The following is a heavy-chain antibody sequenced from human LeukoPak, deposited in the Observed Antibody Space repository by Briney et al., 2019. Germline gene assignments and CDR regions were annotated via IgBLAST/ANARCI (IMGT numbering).Heavy chain of an antibody. V-gene: IGHV3-23*01. CDR2: ISGSGGST. CDR1: GFTFSSYA. D-gene: IGHD3-3*01. J-gene: IGHJ5*02. Sequence: GGSLRLSCAASGFTFSSYAMHWVRQAPGKGLEWVSAISGSGGSTYYADSVKGRFTISRDNSKNTLYLQMNSLRAEDTAVYYCAKEAYYDFWSGYWRGFDPWGQGTLVTVSS. CDR3: AKEAYYDFWSGYWRGFDP.